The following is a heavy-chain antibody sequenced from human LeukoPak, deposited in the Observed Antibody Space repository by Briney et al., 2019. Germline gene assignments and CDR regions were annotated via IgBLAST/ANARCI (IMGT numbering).Heavy chain of an antibody. Sequence: GSLRLSCAASGFTFSTYTMNWVRQAPGKGLEWVSSISSGSNSIYYADSVKGRFTISGDNAKNSLFLQMNSLRAEDTALYYCARGTGGDIWGQGTMVTVSS. J-gene: IGHJ3*02. CDR3: ARGTGGDI. CDR1: GFTFSTYT. V-gene: IGHV3-21*01. D-gene: IGHD1-1*01. CDR2: ISSGSNSI.